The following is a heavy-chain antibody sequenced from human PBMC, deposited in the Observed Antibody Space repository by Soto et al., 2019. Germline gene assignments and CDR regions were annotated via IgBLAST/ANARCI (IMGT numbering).Heavy chain of an antibody. D-gene: IGHD2-2*01. Sequence: ASVKVSCKASGYTFTSYYMHWVRQAPGQGLEWMGMINPNSGNTNYAQKLQGRVTVTRDTSTSTAYMELRSLRSDDTAVYYCARGKYGDYWGQGALVTVSS. CDR2: INPNSGNT. J-gene: IGHJ4*02. CDR3: ARGKYGDY. V-gene: IGHV1-46*01. CDR1: GYTFTSYY.